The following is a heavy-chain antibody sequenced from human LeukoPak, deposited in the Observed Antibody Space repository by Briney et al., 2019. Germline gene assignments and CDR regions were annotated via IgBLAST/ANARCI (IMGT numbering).Heavy chain of an antibody. J-gene: IGHJ5*02. Sequence: GGSLRLSCAASGFTFSIYTMNWVRQAPGKGLEWISYISTNSGTIWYADSVKGRFSISRDNARNSLFLHMNSLRAEDTAVYYCVRDLTIVGVAQVHHWGQGTLVAVSS. V-gene: IGHV3-48*01. D-gene: IGHD1-26*01. CDR1: GFTFSIYT. CDR2: ISTNSGTI. CDR3: VRDLTIVGVAQVHH.